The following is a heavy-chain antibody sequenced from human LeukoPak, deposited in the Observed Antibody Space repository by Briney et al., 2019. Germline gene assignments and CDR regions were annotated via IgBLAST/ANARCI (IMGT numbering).Heavy chain of an antibody. D-gene: IGHD4-17*01. J-gene: IGHJ4*02. CDR3: RTDRYGDYGDYIDY. V-gene: IGHV1-2*02. CDR2: INPNSGGT. CDR1: GYTFTGYY. Sequence: GASVKVSCKASGYTFTGYYMHWVRQAPGQGPEWMGWINPNSGGTNYAQKFQGRVTMTRDTSISTAYMELSRLRSDDTAVYYCRTDRYGDYGDYIDYWGQGTLVTVSS.